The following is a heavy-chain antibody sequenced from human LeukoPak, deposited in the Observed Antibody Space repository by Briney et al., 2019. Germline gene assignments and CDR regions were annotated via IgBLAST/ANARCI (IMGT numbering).Heavy chain of an antibody. V-gene: IGHV4-31*03. CDR2: IHSSGST. CDR1: GDSISSGGYY. J-gene: IGHJ4*02. CDR3: ATGSGYYYRYLDH. D-gene: IGHD3-22*01. Sequence: PSETLSLTCTVSGDSISSGGYYWTWIRQHPGKGLEWIGYIHSSGSTYYNPSLRSRLTMSADTSKSQLSLKLSSVTAADTAVYYCATGSGYYYRYLDHWGQGTVVTVSS.